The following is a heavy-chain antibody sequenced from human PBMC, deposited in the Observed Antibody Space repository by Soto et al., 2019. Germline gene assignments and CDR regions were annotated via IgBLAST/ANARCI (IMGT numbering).Heavy chain of an antibody. J-gene: IGHJ4*02. CDR1: GVRFSGSD. CDR2: IKTKAENYAT. V-gene: IGHV3-73*01. D-gene: IGHD2-21*02. CDR3: TRRDCSGGDCYSDFDY. Sequence: GGSLRLSCAASGVRFSGSDIHWVRQASGEGLEWVGRIKTKAENYATALAASVRGRFSLSRDDSRNTAYLEMNSLKTEDTAVYYCTRRDCSGGDCYSDFDYWGQGALVTVSS.